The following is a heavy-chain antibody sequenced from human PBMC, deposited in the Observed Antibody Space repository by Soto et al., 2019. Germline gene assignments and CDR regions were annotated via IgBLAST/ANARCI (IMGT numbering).Heavy chain of an antibody. J-gene: IGHJ4*02. V-gene: IGHV3-30*18. CDR1: GFTFSSYG. Sequence: GGSLRLSCAASGFTFSSYGMHWVRQAPGKGLEWVAVISYDGSNKYYADSVKGRFTISRDNSKNTLYLQMNSLRAEDTAVYYCAKAQNSIAVAGTSFDYWGKGTLVTVSS. CDR3: AKAQNSIAVAGTSFDY. D-gene: IGHD6-19*01. CDR2: ISYDGSNK.